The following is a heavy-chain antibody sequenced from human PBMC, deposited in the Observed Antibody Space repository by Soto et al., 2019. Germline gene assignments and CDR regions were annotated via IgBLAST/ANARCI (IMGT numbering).Heavy chain of an antibody. V-gene: IGHV1-18*01. J-gene: IGHJ6*02. CDR1: GYTYTNYG. D-gene: IGHD2-8*01. CDR2: ISAYNGNT. Sequence: GASVKVSCKASGYTYTNYGISWVRQSPGQGLEWMGWISAYNGNTNYAQKLQGRVTMTTDTSTSTAYMELRSLRSGDTAVYYCARGGKYCTNGGCSFYGMDVWGQGTTVTVSS. CDR3: ARGGKYCTNGGCSFYGMDV.